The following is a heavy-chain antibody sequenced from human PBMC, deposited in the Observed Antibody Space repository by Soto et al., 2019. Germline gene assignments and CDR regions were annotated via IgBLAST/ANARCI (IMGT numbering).Heavy chain of an antibody. V-gene: IGHV4-61*01. Sequence: SETLSLTCTVSGDSVNSRNCYWSWIRQPPGKGLEWIGYIYYSGTTNYNSYLKSRLSLSVDMSKNQFSLKLASVTAADTAVYFCARSQRGRTAFTFDYWGQGALVTVSS. J-gene: IGHJ4*02. CDR3: ARSQRGRTAFTFDY. CDR2: IYYSGTT. CDR1: GDSVNSRNCY. D-gene: IGHD3-16*01.